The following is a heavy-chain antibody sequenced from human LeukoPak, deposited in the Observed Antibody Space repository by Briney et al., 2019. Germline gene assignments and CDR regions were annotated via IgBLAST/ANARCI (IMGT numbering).Heavy chain of an antibody. V-gene: IGHV4-39*07. J-gene: IGHJ4*02. Sequence: SETLSLTCTVSGGSISSSSYYWGWIRQPPGKGLEWIGSIYYSVSTYYNPSLKSRVTISVDTSKNQFSLKLSSVTAADTAVYYCARATKGPYYFDYWGQGTLVTVSS. CDR1: GGSISSSSYY. CDR3: ARATKGPYYFDY. CDR2: IYYSVST.